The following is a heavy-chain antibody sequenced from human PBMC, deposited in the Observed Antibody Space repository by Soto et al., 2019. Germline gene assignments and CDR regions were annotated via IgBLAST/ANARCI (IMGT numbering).Heavy chain of an antibody. CDR1: GYTFTSYA. D-gene: IGHD2-15*01. J-gene: IGHJ4*02. CDR2: INAGNGNT. Sequence: ASVKVSCKASGYTFTSYAMHWVRQAPGQRLEWMGWINAGNGNTKYSQKFQGRVTITRDTSASTAYMELSSLRSEDTAVYYCARGSSSWGYCSGGSCYCDYWGKGTLVTVSS. V-gene: IGHV1-3*01. CDR3: ARGSSSWGYCSGGSCYCDY.